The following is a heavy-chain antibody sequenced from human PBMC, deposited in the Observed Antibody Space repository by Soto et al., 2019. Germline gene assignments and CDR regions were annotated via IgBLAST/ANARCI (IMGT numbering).Heavy chain of an antibody. CDR3: AKGPYGSGSNWFAP. V-gene: IGHV3-9*01. Sequence: EVQLVESGGGLVQPGRSLRLSCAASGFTFDDYAMHWVRQAPGKGLEWVSGISWNSGSIGYADSVKGRFTISRDNAKNSLYLQMNSLRAEDTALYYCAKGPYGSGSNWFAPWGQGTLVTVSS. D-gene: IGHD3-10*01. J-gene: IGHJ5*02. CDR1: GFTFDDYA. CDR2: ISWNSGSI.